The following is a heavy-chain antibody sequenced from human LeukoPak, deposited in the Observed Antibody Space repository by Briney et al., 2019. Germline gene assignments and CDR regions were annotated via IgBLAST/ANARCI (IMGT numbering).Heavy chain of an antibody. D-gene: IGHD4-11*01. J-gene: IGHJ2*01. V-gene: IGHV3-13*01. CDR3: VRGPQRTVGYFDL. CDR2: IGLTGDT. CDR1: GFTLNNYD. Sequence: PGGSLRLSWAASGFTLNNYDIHWVRQTTGKGLEWVSAIGLTGDTYYLDSVKARFTIPRENARNSLYLQMDSLRAGDTAVYYCVRGPQRTVGYFDLWGRGTLVTVSS.